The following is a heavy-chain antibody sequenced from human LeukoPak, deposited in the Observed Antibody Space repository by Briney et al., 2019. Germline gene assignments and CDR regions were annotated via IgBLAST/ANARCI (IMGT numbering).Heavy chain of an antibody. V-gene: IGHV3-11*01. CDR1: GFTFSDYY. D-gene: IGHD2-2*01. CDR3: ARGGGYCSSPSCYSGYYYGMDV. J-gene: IGHJ6*02. CDR2: ISSSGSTI. Sequence: PGGSLRLSCATSGFTFSDYYMSWIRQAPGKGLEWVSYISSSGSTIYYADSVKGRFTISRDNAKNSLYLQMNGLRAEDTAVYYCARGGGYCSSPSCYSGYYYGMDVWGQGTTATVSS.